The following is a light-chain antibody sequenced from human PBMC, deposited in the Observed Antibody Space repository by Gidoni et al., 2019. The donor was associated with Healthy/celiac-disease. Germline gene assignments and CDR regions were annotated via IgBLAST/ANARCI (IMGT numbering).Light chain of an antibody. CDR3: QQYYSYLPYT. Sequence: AIRMTQSPSSVSASTGDRVTITCRASQGISSYLAWYQQKPGKAPKLLIYAASTLQSGVPSRFSGSGSGTDFTLTISCLQSEDFATYYCQQYYSYLPYTFGQGTKLEIK. CDR2: AAS. J-gene: IGKJ2*01. CDR1: QGISSY. V-gene: IGKV1-8*01.